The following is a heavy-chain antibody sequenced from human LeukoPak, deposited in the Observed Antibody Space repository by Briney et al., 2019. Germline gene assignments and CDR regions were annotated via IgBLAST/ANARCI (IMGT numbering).Heavy chain of an antibody. J-gene: IGHJ6*02. CDR1: GYTFTSYD. CDR3: VRDRWQRGDQWYYYGMDV. V-gene: IGHV1-8*01. CDR2: MNPNSGNT. Sequence: ASVKVSCKASGYTFTSYDINWVRQATGQGLEWMGWMNPNSGNTGYAQKFQGRVTMTRNTSISTAYMELSSLRSEDTAVYYCVRDRWQRGDQWYYYGMDVWGQGTTVTVSS. D-gene: IGHD6-25*01.